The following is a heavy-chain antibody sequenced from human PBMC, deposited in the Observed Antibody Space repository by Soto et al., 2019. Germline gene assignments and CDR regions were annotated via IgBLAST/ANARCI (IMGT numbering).Heavy chain of an antibody. V-gene: IGHV4-59*01. J-gene: IGHJ4*02. Sequence: SETLSLTCTVSGDSISSYYWSWIRQPPGKGLEWIGYIYYSGSTNYNPSLKSRVTISVDTSKNQFSLKLSSVTAADTAVYYCARGWGAGTTGDLFDYWGQGTLVTVS. D-gene: IGHD1-1*01. CDR3: ARGWGAGTTGDLFDY. CDR1: GDSISSYY. CDR2: IYYSGST.